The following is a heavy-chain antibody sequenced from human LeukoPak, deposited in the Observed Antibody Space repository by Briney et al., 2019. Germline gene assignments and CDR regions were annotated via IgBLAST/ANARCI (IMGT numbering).Heavy chain of an antibody. J-gene: IGHJ4*02. CDR3: AKDARRTSGWYFFDY. D-gene: IGHD6-19*01. CDR1: GFTVGSNY. V-gene: IGHV3-23*01. Sequence: PGGSLRLSCAASGFTVGSNYMGWVRQAPGKGLEWVSVISDSGSITYYADSVKGRFTISRDNSKNTLFLQMNSLRAEDTAVYYCAKDARRTSGWYFFDYWGQGTLVTVSS. CDR2: ISDSGSIT.